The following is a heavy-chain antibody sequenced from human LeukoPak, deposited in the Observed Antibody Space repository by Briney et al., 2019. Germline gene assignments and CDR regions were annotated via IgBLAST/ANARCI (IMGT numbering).Heavy chain of an antibody. CDR1: GFTFSSYE. Sequence: GGSLRLSCAASGFTFSSYEMNWVRQAPGKGLEWVSYISSSGRTIFYADSVKGRFTISRDNAKNSLYLQMNSLRAEDTAVYYCARGGSNGYSGYEELDYWGQGTLVTVSS. V-gene: IGHV3-48*03. D-gene: IGHD5-12*01. CDR2: ISSSGRTI. CDR3: ARGGSNGYSGYEELDY. J-gene: IGHJ4*02.